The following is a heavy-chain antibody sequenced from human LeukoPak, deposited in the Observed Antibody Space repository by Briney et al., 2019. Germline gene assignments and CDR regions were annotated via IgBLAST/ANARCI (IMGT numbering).Heavy chain of an antibody. CDR1: GFTFSIYG. V-gene: IGHV3-30*18. CDR3: AKTRTDNDYVWGSLI. CDR2: ISYDGSNK. D-gene: IGHD3-16*01. Sequence: GGSLRLSCAASGFTFSIYGMHWVRQAPGKGLEWVAVISYDGSNKYYADSVKGRFTISRDNSKNTLYLQMNSLRAEDTVLYYCAKTRTDNDYVWGSLIWGQGTLVTVSS. J-gene: IGHJ4*02.